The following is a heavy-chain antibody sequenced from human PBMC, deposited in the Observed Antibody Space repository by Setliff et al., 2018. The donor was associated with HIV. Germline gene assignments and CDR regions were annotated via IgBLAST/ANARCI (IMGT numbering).Heavy chain of an antibody. Sequence: ASVKVSCKASGYTFTRYLMHCVRQAPGQGLEWLGMINPSGGSTWYAQKFQGRVTMTGDTSTNTLYMELSSLRSEDTAVYYCARGWEGGMDYWGQGTLGTVSS. CDR3: ARGWEGGMDY. CDR1: GYTFTRYL. D-gene: IGHD1-26*01. J-gene: IGHJ4*02. V-gene: IGHV1-46*01. CDR2: INPSGGST.